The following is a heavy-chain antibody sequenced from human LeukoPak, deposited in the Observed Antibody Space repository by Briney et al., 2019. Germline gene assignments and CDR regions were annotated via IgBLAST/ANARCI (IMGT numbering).Heavy chain of an antibody. D-gene: IGHD6-13*01. CDR3: ARHGHQYISSSTGFDY. CDR2: IYPGDSDT. V-gene: IGHV5-51*01. J-gene: IGHJ4*02. Sequence: GESLKISCKGSGYSFTSYWIGWVRQRPGKGLEWMGIIYPGDSDTRYSPSFQGQVTISADKSISTAYLQWSSLKASDTAMYYCARHGHQYISSSTGFDYWGQGTLVTVSS. CDR1: GYSFTSYW.